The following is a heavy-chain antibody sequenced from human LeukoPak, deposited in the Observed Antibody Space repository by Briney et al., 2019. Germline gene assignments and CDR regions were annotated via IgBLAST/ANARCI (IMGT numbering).Heavy chain of an antibody. CDR2: ISYDGSNK. V-gene: IGHV3-30-3*01. Sequence: GALRLSCAASGFTFSSYAMHWVRQAPGKGLEWVAVISYDGSNKYYADSVKGRFTISRDNSKNTLYLQMNSLRAEDTAVYYCAREVGDSGYYVDYWGQGTLVTVSS. D-gene: IGHD3-22*01. J-gene: IGHJ4*02. CDR3: AREVGDSGYYVDY. CDR1: GFTFSSYA.